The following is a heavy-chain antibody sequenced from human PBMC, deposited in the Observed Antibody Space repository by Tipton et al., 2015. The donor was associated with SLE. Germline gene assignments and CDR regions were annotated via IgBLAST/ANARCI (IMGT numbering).Heavy chain of an antibody. CDR3: ARGRVVHQWFGYYYMDV. J-gene: IGHJ6*03. Sequence: TLSLTCSVSGGSISGFHWSWIRQPPGKGLEWIGYVDYSGSPNYNPSLNGRVTISVDTSKNQFSLKLTPVTAADTAVYYCARGRVVHQWFGYYYMDVWGNGTTVTVSS. CDR2: VDYSGSP. D-gene: IGHD3-10*01. CDR1: GGSISGFH. V-gene: IGHV4-59*01.